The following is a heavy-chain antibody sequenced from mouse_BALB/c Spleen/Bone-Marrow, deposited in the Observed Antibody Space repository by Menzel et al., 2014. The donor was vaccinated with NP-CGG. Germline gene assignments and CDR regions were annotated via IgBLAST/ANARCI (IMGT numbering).Heavy chain of an antibody. J-gene: IGHJ4*01. Sequence: CGPELVKPGASVKMSCKASGYTFTAYVMHWVKQKPGQGLEWIGYINPYNDGTKYNEMFKGKAPLTSDKSSSTAYMELSSLTSEDSAVYYCAREGGLRRGDYYAMDYWGQGTSVTVSS. D-gene: IGHD2-4*01. V-gene: IGHV1-14*01. CDR1: GYTFTAYV. CDR3: AREGGLRRGDYYAMDY. CDR2: INPYNDGT.